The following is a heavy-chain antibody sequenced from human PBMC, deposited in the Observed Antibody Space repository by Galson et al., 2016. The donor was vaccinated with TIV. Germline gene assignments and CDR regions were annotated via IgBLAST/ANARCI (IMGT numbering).Heavy chain of an antibody. Sequence: SLRLSCAASGFTFNRFGMHWVRQAPGKGLEWVAHISFDGSNTNYVDSVKGRFPTSRDNSKNTLYLQMESLRGEDTAIYFCAKDPRDYDDYPYYFDSWGQGTLVAVSS. J-gene: IGHJ4*02. CDR2: ISFDGSNT. V-gene: IGHV3-30*18. CDR3: AKDPRDYDDYPYYFDS. D-gene: IGHD4-17*01. CDR1: GFTFNRFG.